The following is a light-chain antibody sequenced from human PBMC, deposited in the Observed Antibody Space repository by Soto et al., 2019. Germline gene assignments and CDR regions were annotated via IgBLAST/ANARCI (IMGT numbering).Light chain of an antibody. CDR1: SSDVGSYNL. CDR2: EGS. CDR3: CSYAGSSTLYV. V-gene: IGLV2-23*01. J-gene: IGLJ1*01. Sequence: QSVLTQPASVSGSPGQSITISCTGTSSDVGSYNLVSWYQQHPGKAPKLMIYEGSKRPSGVSNRFSGSKSGNTASLTISGLQAEDEADYYCCSYAGSSTLYVFGTGTKPTVL.